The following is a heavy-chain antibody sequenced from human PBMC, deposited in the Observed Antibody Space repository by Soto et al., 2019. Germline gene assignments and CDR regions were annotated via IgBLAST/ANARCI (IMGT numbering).Heavy chain of an antibody. V-gene: IGHV3-23*01. CDR2: ISGSGGST. CDR1: GFTFSSYA. J-gene: IGHJ4*02. CDR3: AKDRAGSSWSYFDY. Sequence: PGGSLRLSCPASGFTFSSYAMSWVRQAPGKGLEWVSAISGSGGSTYYADSVKGRFTISRDNSKNTLYLQMNSLRAEDTAVYYCAKDRAGSSWSYFDYWGQGTLVTVSS. D-gene: IGHD6-13*01.